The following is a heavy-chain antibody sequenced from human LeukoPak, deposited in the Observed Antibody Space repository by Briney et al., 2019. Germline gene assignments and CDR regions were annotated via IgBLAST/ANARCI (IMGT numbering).Heavy chain of an antibody. CDR2: INHSGGT. J-gene: IGHJ6*02. CDR1: GGSFSRYY. Sequence: SETLSLACAVYGGSFSRYYWNWIRQPPGKGLEWIGEINHSGGTNYSPSLKSRVTMSVDTSKNQFSLRLTSVTAADTAVYYCARDKQEKLLNYYYGMDVWGQGTTVTVSS. D-gene: IGHD1-26*01. V-gene: IGHV4-34*01. CDR3: ARDKQEKLLNYYYGMDV.